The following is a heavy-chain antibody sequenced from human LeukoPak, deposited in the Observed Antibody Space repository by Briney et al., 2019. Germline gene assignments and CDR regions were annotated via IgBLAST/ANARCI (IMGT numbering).Heavy chain of an antibody. CDR3: AKGHRYSGSYHFDY. J-gene: IGHJ4*02. CDR1: GFTFSNYA. CDR2: FSDSGGST. D-gene: IGHD1-26*01. V-gene: IGHV3-23*01. Sequence: GGSLRLSCAASGFTFSNYAMSWVRQAPGKGLEWVSAFSDSGGSTYYADSVKGRFTISRDNSKNTLYLHMNSLRAEDTAVYYCAKGHRYSGSYHFDYWGQGTLVTVSS.